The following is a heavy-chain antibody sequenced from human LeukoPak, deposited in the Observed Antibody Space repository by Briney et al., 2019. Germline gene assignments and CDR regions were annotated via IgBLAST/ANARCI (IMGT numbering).Heavy chain of an antibody. V-gene: IGHV3-30*02. D-gene: IGHD2-21*01. CDR2: IRFDGTNR. J-gene: IGHJ4*02. CDR1: GFTFSNHI. Sequence: GGSLRLSCAASGFTFSNHIMHWVRQTPGKGLEWVSFIRFDGTNRHYVDSVKGRFTISRDNPNNMLYLQMNSLRFDDTAVYYCARDAYHSGDLDQWGEGTLVIVSS. CDR3: ARDAYHSGDLDQ.